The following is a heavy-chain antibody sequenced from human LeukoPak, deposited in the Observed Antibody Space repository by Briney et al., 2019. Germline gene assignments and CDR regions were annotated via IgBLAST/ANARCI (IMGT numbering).Heavy chain of an antibody. CDR2: INPNSGGT. Sequence: ASVKVSCKASGYTFTGYYMHWVQQAPGQGLEWMGWINPNSGGTNYAQKFQGWVTMTRDTSISTAYMELSRLRSDDTAVYYCARGPSWTGGRPNWFDPWGQGTLVTVSS. V-gene: IGHV1-2*04. CDR1: GYTFTGYY. J-gene: IGHJ5*02. CDR3: ARGPSWTGGRPNWFDP. D-gene: IGHD3/OR15-3a*01.